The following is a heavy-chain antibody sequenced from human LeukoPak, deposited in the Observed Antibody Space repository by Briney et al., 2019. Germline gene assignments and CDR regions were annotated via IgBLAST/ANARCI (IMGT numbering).Heavy chain of an antibody. D-gene: IGHD5-18*01. CDR2: IDPSDSYT. Sequence: GESLKISCKGSGYSFTSYWISWVRQMPGKGLEWMGRIDPSDSYTNYSPSFQGHVTISADKSLSTAYLQWSNLKASDTAMYYCARRGRYSYGSYFDYWGQGTLVTVSS. J-gene: IGHJ4*02. CDR1: GYSFTSYW. V-gene: IGHV5-10-1*01. CDR3: ARRGRYSYGSYFDY.